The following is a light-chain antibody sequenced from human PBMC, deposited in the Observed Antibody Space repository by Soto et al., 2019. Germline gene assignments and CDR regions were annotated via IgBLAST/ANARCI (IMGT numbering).Light chain of an antibody. Sequence: DIVMTQSPYSLAVSLGERATINCKSSQNNKHYLAWYQQKAGQPPKLIIDLASTRASGVPDRFSRSGYGTDFTLTISSLQAEDVAVYYGQHYYRSWTFGQGTKVEIK. J-gene: IGKJ1*01. CDR1: QNNKHY. CDR2: LAS. CDR3: QHYYRSWT. V-gene: IGKV4-1*01.